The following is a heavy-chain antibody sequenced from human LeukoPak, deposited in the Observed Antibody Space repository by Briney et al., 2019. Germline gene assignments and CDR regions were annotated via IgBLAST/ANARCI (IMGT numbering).Heavy chain of an antibody. V-gene: IGHV4-61*01. Sequence: SETLSLTCIVSGGSVSSGSYYWSWIRQPPGKGLEWIGYIYYSGSTNYNPSLKSRVTISVDTSKNQFSLKLSSVTAADTAVYYCARTTLYSYGSDYWGQGTLVTVSS. CDR1: GGSVSSGSYY. CDR2: IYYSGST. D-gene: IGHD5-18*01. J-gene: IGHJ4*02. CDR3: ARTTLYSYGSDY.